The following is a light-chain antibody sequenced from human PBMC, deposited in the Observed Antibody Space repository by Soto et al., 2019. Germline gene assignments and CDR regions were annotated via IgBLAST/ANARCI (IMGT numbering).Light chain of an antibody. CDR2: AAS. Sequence: DIQMTQSPSSLSASEGDRVSITCRANQTIRNFLQWYQQKPGKVPKFLIYAASSLVDGVPSRFSGSGSGANFTLTISSLHHEDFATYYCQQSYSIPYTFGQGTKLDIK. V-gene: IGKV1-39*01. CDR3: QQSYSIPYT. J-gene: IGKJ2*01. CDR1: QTIRNF.